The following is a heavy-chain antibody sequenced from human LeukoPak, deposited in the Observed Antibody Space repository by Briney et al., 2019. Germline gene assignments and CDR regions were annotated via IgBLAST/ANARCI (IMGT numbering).Heavy chain of an antibody. V-gene: IGHV3-15*01. CDR2: IKSKTDGGTT. CDR1: GFTFSNAW. J-gene: IGHJ4*02. D-gene: IGHD6-19*01. CDR3: AREEDTQWLVRYFDY. Sequence: PGGSLRLSCAASGFTFSNAWMSWVRQAPGKGLEWVGRIKSKTDGGTTDYAAPVKGRFTILRDDSKNTLYLQMNSLRAEDTAVYYCAREEDTQWLVRYFDYWGQGTLVTVSS.